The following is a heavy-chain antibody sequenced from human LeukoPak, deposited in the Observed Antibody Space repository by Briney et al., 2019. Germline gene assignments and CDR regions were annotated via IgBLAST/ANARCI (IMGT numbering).Heavy chain of an antibody. CDR3: ARVGYSSSWDEYYYYGMDV. CDR2: INHSGST. D-gene: IGHD6-13*01. CDR1: GGSISSYY. V-gene: IGHV4-34*01. J-gene: IGHJ6*02. Sequence: SETLSLTCTVSGGSISSYYWSWIRQPPGKGLEWIGEINHSGSTNYNPSLKSRVTISVDTSKNQFSLKLSSVTAADTAVYYCARVGYSSSWDEYYYYGMDVWGQGTTVTVSS.